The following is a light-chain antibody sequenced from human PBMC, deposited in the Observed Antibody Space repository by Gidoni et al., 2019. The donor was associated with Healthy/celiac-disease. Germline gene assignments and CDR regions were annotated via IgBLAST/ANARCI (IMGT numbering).Light chain of an antibody. Sequence: EIVFTHSPATLSLSPGERATLTCRGSQSVSSYLAWYQQKPGQPPRLLIYDAANSATGIPARFSGSGSGTEFTLISSSLEPEDFAVYYCEQRSNWRGTFGQGTKVEI. V-gene: IGKV3-11*01. CDR3: EQRSNWRGT. J-gene: IGKJ1*01. CDR1: QSVSSY. CDR2: DAA.